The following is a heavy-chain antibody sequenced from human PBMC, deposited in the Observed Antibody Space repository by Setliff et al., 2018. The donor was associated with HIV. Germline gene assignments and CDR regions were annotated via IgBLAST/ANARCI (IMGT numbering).Heavy chain of an antibody. CDR1: GGSISSYY. J-gene: IGHJ4*01. CDR3: ARDEGRATGSWWDQSASWYLDY. CDR2: ISAAGTI. D-gene: IGHD6-13*01. Sequence: SETLSLTCTVSGGSISSYYWSWIRQPAGKRLEFIGRISAAGTINYNPSLRSRVTLSVDTTENQFSLTVNSVTAADTAMYFCARDEGRATGSWWDQSASWYLDYWGHGILVTVSS. V-gene: IGHV4-4*07.